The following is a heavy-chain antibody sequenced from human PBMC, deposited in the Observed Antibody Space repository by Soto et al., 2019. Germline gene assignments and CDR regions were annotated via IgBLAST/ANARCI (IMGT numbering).Heavy chain of an antibody. CDR2: ISAYNGNT. CDR3: ASSLPVPYDILTGYPDYNWFDP. D-gene: IGHD3-9*01. CDR1: GYTFTSYG. J-gene: IGHJ5*02. Sequence: ASVKVSCKASGYTFTSYGISWVRQAPGQGLEWMGWISAYNGNTNYAQKLQGRVTMTTDTSTSTAYMELRSLRSDDTAVYYCASSLPVPYDILTGYPDYNWFDPWGQGTLVTVSS. V-gene: IGHV1-18*01.